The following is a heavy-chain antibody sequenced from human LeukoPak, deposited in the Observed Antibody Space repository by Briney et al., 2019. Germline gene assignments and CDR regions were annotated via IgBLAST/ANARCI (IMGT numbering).Heavy chain of an antibody. Sequence: GGSLRLSCAASGFTVSSNYISWVRQAPGKGLEWVSVIYSGGSTYYADSVKGRFTISRDNSKNTLYLQMNSLRAEDTAVYYCARVRAYCGGDCYLGYYYYGMDVWGQGTTVTVSS. CDR3: ARVRAYCGGDCYLGYYYYGMDV. D-gene: IGHD2-21*02. V-gene: IGHV3-53*01. CDR2: IYSGGST. CDR1: GFTVSSNY. J-gene: IGHJ6*02.